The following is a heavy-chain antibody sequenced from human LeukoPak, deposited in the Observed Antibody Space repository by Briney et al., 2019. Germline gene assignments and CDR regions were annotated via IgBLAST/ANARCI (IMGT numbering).Heavy chain of an antibody. D-gene: IGHD3-10*01. Sequence: PGRSLRLSCAASGFTFSSYAMHWVRQAPVKGLEWVAVISYDGSNKYYADSVKGRFTISRDNSKNTLYLQMNSLRAEDTAVYYCARDLSWFGELFYYYYGMDVWGQGTTVTVSS. J-gene: IGHJ6*02. V-gene: IGHV3-30-3*01. CDR3: ARDLSWFGELFYYYYGMDV. CDR1: GFTFSSYA. CDR2: ISYDGSNK.